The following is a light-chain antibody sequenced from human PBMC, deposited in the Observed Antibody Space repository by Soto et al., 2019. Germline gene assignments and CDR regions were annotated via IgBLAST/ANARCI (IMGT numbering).Light chain of an antibody. CDR3: LQHRRYPWT. CDR2: FAS. CDR1: QDITDY. J-gene: IGKJ1*01. V-gene: IGKV1-17*03. Sequence: DTQLTQSPSAMSASIGDRVTITCRASQDITDYLAWYQQKPGKAPRRLIYFASRLQSGVPSRFSGSGSGTEFTLTISSLQPEDFATYYCLQHRRYPWTLGQGTTVEMK.